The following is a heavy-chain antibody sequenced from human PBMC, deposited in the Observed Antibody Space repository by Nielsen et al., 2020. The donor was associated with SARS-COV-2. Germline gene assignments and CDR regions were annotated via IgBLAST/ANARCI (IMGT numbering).Heavy chain of an antibody. J-gene: IGHJ6*02. CDR2: IYSGGSST. CDR1: GFTFSSYA. D-gene: IGHD6-13*01. CDR3: AKVSSSWYSYYYGMDV. Sequence: GGSLRLSCAAPGFTFSSYAMSWVRQAPGKGLEWVSVIYSGGSSTYYADSVKGRFTISRDNSKNTLYLQMNSLRAEDTAVYYCAKVSSSWYSYYYGMDVWGQGTTVTVSS. V-gene: IGHV3-23*03.